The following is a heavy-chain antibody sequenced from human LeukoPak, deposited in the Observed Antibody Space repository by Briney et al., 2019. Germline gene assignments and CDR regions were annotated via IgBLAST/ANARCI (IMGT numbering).Heavy chain of an antibody. J-gene: IGHJ3*02. D-gene: IGHD2-8*01. CDR2: IKQDGSEK. CDR3: ARSYRPYCTNGVCYFHAFDI. V-gene: IGHV3-7*01. Sequence: GGSLRLSCAASGFTFSSYWMSWVRQAPGKGLEWVANIKQDGSEKYYVDSVKGRFTISRDNAKNSLYLQMNSLRAEDTAVYYCARSYRPYCTNGVCYFHAFDIWGQGTMVTVSS. CDR1: GFTFSSYW.